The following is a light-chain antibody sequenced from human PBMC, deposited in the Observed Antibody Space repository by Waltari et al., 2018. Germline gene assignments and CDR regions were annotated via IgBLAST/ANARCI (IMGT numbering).Light chain of an antibody. CDR2: AAS. CDR3: QQYYSFPQT. V-gene: IGKV1D-8*02. Sequence: AIWMTQSPSLLTASTGDRVTISCRMSQCISSYLAWYQQKPGKAPELLIYAASTLQSGVPSRFSGSGSGTDFTLTISCLQSEDFATYYCQQYYSFPQTFGQGTKVEIK. CDR1: QCISSY. J-gene: IGKJ1*01.